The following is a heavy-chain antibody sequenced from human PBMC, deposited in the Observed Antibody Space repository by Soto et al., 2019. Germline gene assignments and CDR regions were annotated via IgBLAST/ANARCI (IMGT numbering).Heavy chain of an antibody. V-gene: IGHV3-53*01. D-gene: IGHD3-16*01. CDR3: AGSTNYYLYYFDY. J-gene: IGHJ4*02. CDR1: GFSVSGNY. Sequence: AGGSLRLSCAASGFSVSGNYMSWVRQAPGKGPEWISVIHSNGDTNYADSVKGRFSISRDKYKNTVYLQMNSLRAEDTAVYYCAGSTNYYLYYFDYWGQGTLVTVSS. CDR2: IHSNGDT.